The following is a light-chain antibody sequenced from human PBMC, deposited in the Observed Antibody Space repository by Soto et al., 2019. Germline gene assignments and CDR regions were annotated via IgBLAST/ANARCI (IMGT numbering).Light chain of an antibody. Sequence: QSALTQPASVSGSPGQSITISCTGTSGDVGGYNYVSWYQHHPGKAPKLMIFDVSNRPSGVSNRFSGSKSGNTASLTISGLQAEDEADYYCSSYTASSTYVFGTGTRSPS. CDR2: DVS. V-gene: IGLV2-14*03. J-gene: IGLJ1*01. CDR1: SGDVGGYNY. CDR3: SSYTASSTYV.